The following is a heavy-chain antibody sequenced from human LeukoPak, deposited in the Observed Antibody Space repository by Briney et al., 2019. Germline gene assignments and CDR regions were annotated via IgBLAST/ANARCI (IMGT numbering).Heavy chain of an antibody. D-gene: IGHD3-22*01. CDR2: IYSGGST. J-gene: IGHJ4*02. CDR1: GFTVSSNC. V-gene: IGHV3-53*01. CDR3: ARDPSCGYYDY. Sequence: GRSLRLSCAASGFTVSSNCMSWVRQAPGRGLEWVSVIYSGGSTYYADSVKGRFTISRDNSKNTLYLQMNSLRAEDTAVYYCARDPSCGYYDYWGQGTLVTVSS.